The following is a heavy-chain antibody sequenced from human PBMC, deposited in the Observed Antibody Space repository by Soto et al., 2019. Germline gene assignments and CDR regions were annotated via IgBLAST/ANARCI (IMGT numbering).Heavy chain of an antibody. V-gene: IGHV4-4*02. CDR2: IHHSGPT. CDR1: GDSISSSEW. CDR3: ARGGITAVRNYYFDH. D-gene: IGHD1-20*01. J-gene: IGHJ4*02. Sequence: QVHLQESGPGLVKPSGTLSLNCKVSGDSISSSEWWSWVRQPPGKGLEWIAEIHHSGPTNYNPSLQSRVTITVDKSKNQISLRLSTVTAADTAVYYCARGGITAVRNYYFDHWGQGTLVTVSS.